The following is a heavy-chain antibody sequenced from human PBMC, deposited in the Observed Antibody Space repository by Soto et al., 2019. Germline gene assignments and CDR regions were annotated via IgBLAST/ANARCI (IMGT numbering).Heavy chain of an antibody. V-gene: IGHV4-39*01. J-gene: IGHJ4*02. Sequence: SETLSLTCTVSGGSISSSSYYWGWIRQPPGKGLEWIGSIYYSGSTYYNPSLKSRVTISVDTSKNQFSLKLSSVTAADTAVYYCARHGGRLGEYDSWGQGTLVTVSS. D-gene: IGHD3-16*01. CDR3: ARHGGRLGEYDS. CDR1: GGSISSSSYY. CDR2: IYYSGST.